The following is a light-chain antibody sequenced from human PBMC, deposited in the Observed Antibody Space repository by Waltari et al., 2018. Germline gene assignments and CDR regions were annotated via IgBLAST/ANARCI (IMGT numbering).Light chain of an antibody. Sequence: DIVMTQSPLSLPVIPGEPASISCTSSQSLRHSNGHTYLEWFLQRPGEPPHHLVYLASRRASGVSDRISGSGSGTTFTLNISRVEAEDVGVYYCMQAIQNPLTFGGGTKLEIK. CDR3: MQAIQNPLT. CDR2: LAS. V-gene: IGKV2-28*01. J-gene: IGKJ4*01. CDR1: QSLRHSNGHTY.